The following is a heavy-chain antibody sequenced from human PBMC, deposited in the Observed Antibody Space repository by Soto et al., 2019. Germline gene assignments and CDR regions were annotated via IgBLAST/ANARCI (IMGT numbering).Heavy chain of an antibody. D-gene: IGHD1-26*01. J-gene: IGHJ5*02. Sequence: GGSMRLSCAASGFPIGSFSRTWVRQATGRGLEWIAGISGSGGTTYDADSVRGRFTISRDNSKNTLYLQMNSLRAEDTAVYYCAKDLVLLRSWGQGTQVTVSS. CDR2: ISGSGGTT. CDR3: AKDLVLLRS. V-gene: IGHV3-23*01. CDR1: GFPIGSFS.